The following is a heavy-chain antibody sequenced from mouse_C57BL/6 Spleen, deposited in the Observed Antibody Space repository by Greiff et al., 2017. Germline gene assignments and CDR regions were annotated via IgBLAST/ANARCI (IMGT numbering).Heavy chain of an antibody. V-gene: IGHV1-52*01. D-gene: IGHD2-12*01. CDR1: GYTFTSYW. Sequence: VQLQQPAAELVRPGSSVKLSFKASGYTFTSYWMPWVTHRPIQGLEWIGNIDPSDSETHYNQKFKDKATLTVDKASSTAYMQLRSLTAEDSAVYYGARSRDLRRDWYVDVWGTGTTVTVSS. J-gene: IGHJ1*03. CDR3: ARSRDLRRDWYVDV. CDR2: IDPSDSET.